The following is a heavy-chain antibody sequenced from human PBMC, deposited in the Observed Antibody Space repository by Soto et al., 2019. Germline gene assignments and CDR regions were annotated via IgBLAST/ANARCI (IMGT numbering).Heavy chain of an antibody. V-gene: IGHV3-7*01. CDR3: ARDSGYLNGTHWYDAFDV. CDR2: IKEDGSVK. Sequence: GGSLRLSCAASGCIFSSYWTTWVRQAPGKGLEWVANIKEDGSVKNYVDSVKGRLTISRDNGKNSLYLQLNNLRAEDTAVYFCARDSGYLNGTHWYDAFDVWGQGTEVTVSS. CDR1: GCIFSSYW. J-gene: IGHJ3*01. D-gene: IGHD1-20*01.